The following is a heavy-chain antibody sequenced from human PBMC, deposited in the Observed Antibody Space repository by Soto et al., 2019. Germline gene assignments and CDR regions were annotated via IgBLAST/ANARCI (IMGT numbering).Heavy chain of an antibody. D-gene: IGHD3-16*01. CDR3: ARASGVGLAFGGGFDF. CDR2: ISYAVSA. Sequence: SETLSLTCNVSGVSINSYYWSWIRQPPGRGLECIGYISYAVSANYNPSLKSRVTMSIDTSRNQFSLKLTSVTPADTAVYYCARASGVGLAFGGGFDFWGQGSLVTVS. J-gene: IGHJ4*02. V-gene: IGHV4-59*01. CDR1: GVSINSYY.